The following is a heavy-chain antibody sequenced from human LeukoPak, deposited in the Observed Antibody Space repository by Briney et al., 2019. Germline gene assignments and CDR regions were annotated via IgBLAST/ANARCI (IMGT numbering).Heavy chain of an antibody. CDR2: MNPNSGNT. CDR1: GYTFTSYD. D-gene: IGHD6-13*01. V-gene: IGHV1-8*01. Sequence: ASVRVSCKASGYTFTSYDINWVRQATGQGLEWMGWMNPNSGNTGYAQKFQGRVTMTRNTSISTAYMELSSLRSEDTAVYYCASTPPFLGIAAAGTSVPFDISGQGTLVTVSS. J-gene: IGHJ3*02. CDR3: ASTPPFLGIAAAGTSVPFDI.